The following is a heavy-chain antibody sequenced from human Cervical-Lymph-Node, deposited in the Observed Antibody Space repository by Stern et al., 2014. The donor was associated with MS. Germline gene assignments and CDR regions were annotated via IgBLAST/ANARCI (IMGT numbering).Heavy chain of an antibody. CDR3: ARCRWDRRRWYYFDY. D-gene: IGHD5-24*01. CDR1: GFSLTTSAMC. CDR2: IDWDDDK. V-gene: IGHV2-70*01. Sequence: QVTLRESGPALVKPTQTLTLTCTFSGFSLTTSAMCVSWIRQPPGKALEWLALIDWDDDKYYNTSLKTRLTISKDTSKNQVLLALTNLDPVDTATYYCARCRWDRRRWYYFDYWGQGTLVTVSS. J-gene: IGHJ4*02.